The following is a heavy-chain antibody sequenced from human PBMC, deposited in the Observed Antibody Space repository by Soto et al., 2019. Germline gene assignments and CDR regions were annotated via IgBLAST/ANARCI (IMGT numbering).Heavy chain of an antibody. CDR2: IYPGDSDT. J-gene: IGHJ6*02. V-gene: IGHV5-51*01. Sequence: PGDSLKISCKGSGYSFTSYWIGWVRQMPGKGLEWMGIIYPGDSDTRYSPSFQGQVTISADKSISTAYLQWSSLKASDTAMYYCARQGSYDFWRGEDSQNYYYYGMDVWGQGTTITVS. CDR3: ARQGSYDFWRGEDSQNYYYYGMDV. D-gene: IGHD3-3*01. CDR1: GYSFTSYW.